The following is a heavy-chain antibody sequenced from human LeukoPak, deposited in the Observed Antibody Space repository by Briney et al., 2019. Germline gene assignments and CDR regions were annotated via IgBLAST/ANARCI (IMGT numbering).Heavy chain of an antibody. CDR2: ISYDGSNK. V-gene: IGHV3-30-3*01. Sequence: GGSLRLSCAASGFTFSSYAMHWVRQAPGKGLEWVAVISYDGSNKYYADSVKGRFTISRDNARNTLYLQMNSLRAEDTAVYYCARGGPIYCSGDSCYPGDYWGQGTLVTVSS. CDR1: GFTFSSYA. D-gene: IGHD2-15*01. J-gene: IGHJ4*02. CDR3: ARGGPIYCSGDSCYPGDY.